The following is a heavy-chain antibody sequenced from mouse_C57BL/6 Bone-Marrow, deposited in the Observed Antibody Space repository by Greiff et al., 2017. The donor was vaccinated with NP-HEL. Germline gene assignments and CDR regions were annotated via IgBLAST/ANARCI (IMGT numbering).Heavy chain of an antibody. D-gene: IGHD4-1*01. CDR2: IYPRSGNT. CDR1: GYTFTSYG. CDR3: AREDWERYFDV. J-gene: IGHJ1*03. Sequence: VKLMESGAELARPGASVKLSCKASGYTFTSYGISWVKQRTGQGLEWIGEIYPRSGNTYYNEKFKGKATLTADKSSSTAYMELRSLTSEDSAVYFCAREDWERYFDVWGTGTTVTVSS. V-gene: IGHV1-81*01.